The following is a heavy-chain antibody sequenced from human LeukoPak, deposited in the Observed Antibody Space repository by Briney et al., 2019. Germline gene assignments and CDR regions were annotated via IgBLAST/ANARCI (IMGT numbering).Heavy chain of an antibody. Sequence: GGSLRLSCAASGFTFSSYEMNWVRQAPGKGLEWVSYISSSSSYTNYADSVKGRFTISRDNAKNSLYLQMNSLRAEDTAVYYCARVTGEVDYWGQGTLVTVSS. CDR3: ARVTGEVDY. CDR1: GFTFSSYE. J-gene: IGHJ4*02. CDR2: ISSSSSYT. V-gene: IGHV3-48*03. D-gene: IGHD7-27*01.